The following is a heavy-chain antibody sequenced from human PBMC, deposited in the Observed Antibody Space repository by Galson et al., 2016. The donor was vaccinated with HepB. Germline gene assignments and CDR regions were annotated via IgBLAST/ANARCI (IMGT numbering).Heavy chain of an antibody. J-gene: IGHJ6*02. V-gene: IGHV1-8*01. CDR3: YKLTGVTNVYNFYYGLDV. CDR1: GYTFTNHD. Sequence: SVKVSCKASGYTFTNHDIVWVRQAPGQGLEWMGWMDPNRGEPGYAQQFQGRVTMTKNTSISTASMEWSSLRSEDTAMYYCYKLTGVTNVYNFYYGLDVWGQGTTVIVSS. D-gene: IGHD4-17*01. CDR2: MDPNRGEP.